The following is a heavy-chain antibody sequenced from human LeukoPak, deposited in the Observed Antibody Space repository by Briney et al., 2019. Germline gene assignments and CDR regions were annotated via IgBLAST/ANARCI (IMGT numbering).Heavy chain of an antibody. V-gene: IGHV3-23*01. D-gene: IGHD1-1*01. Sequence: PGGSLRLSCVGSGFTFSPYIVSWVRQAPGKGLQWVSGISSGGTETYYADSVRGRFTISRDDSRNMVYLQMNSLRAEDTATYYCAKGGYIGYNGLFDMWGKGTMVTVSS. J-gene: IGHJ3*02. CDR1: GFTFSPYI. CDR2: ISSGGTET. CDR3: AKGGYIGYNGLFDM.